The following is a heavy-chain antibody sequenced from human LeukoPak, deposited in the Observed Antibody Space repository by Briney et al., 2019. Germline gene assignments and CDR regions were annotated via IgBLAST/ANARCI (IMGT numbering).Heavy chain of an antibody. CDR2: ISSSSSTI. D-gene: IGHD3-22*01. CDR1: AFSVGSNF. Sequence: GGSLRLSCVDSAFSVGSNFMSWVRQAPGKGLEWVSYISSSSSTIYYADSVKGRFTISRDNAKNSLYLQMNSLRAEDTAVYYCARETPTMTFDYWGQGTLVTVSS. J-gene: IGHJ4*02. V-gene: IGHV3-48*04. CDR3: ARETPTMTFDY.